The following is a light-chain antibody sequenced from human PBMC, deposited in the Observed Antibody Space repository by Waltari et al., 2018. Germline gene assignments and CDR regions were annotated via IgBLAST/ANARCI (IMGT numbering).Light chain of an antibody. J-gene: IGKJ1*01. CDR2: GAS. CDR1: QSVTRA. CDR3: QHYVRLPAT. Sequence: EILLTQSPGTLSLSPGERDSLSCRASQSVTRALAWYQQKPGQAPRPLIYGASNRATGIPDRFSGSGSGTDFSLTISRLEPEDFAVYYCQHYVRLPATFGQGTKVEIK. V-gene: IGKV3-20*01.